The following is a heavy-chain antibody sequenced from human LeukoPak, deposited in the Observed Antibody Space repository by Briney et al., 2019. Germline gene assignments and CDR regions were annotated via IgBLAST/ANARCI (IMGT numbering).Heavy chain of an antibody. J-gene: IGHJ4*02. Sequence: ASVKVSCKASGYTFSSYGISWVRQAPGQGLEWMGWISAYNGNTNYAQKLQGRVTMTTDTSTSTAYMELRSLRSDDTAVYYCASSYSYGTEFDYWGQGTLLTVSS. CDR3: ASSYSYGTEFDY. D-gene: IGHD5-18*01. V-gene: IGHV1-18*01. CDR1: GYTFSSYG. CDR2: ISAYNGNT.